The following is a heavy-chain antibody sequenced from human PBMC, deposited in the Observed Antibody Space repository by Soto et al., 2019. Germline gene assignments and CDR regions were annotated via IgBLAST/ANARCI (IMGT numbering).Heavy chain of an antibody. CDR3: VKLAVVVVAATPGLYY. D-gene: IGHD2-15*01. V-gene: IGHV3-23*01. J-gene: IGHJ4*02. CDR1: GFTFSSYA. Sequence: GGSLRLSCAASGFTFSSYAMSWVRQAPGKGLEWVSAISGSGGSTYYADSVKGRFTISRDNSKNTLYLQMNSLRAEDTAVYYCVKLAVVVVAATPGLYYWGQGTLVTVSS. CDR2: ISGSGGST.